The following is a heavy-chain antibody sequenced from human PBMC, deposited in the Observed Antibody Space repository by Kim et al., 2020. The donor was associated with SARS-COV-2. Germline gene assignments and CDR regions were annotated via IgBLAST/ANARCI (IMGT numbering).Heavy chain of an antibody. J-gene: IGHJ2*01. Sequence: SVRGPFTMPRDNSKNPLYLQMNSLRAEDTAVYYCARAGVGATTDWYFDLWGRGTLVTVSS. V-gene: IGHV3-30*01. D-gene: IGHD1-26*01. CDR3: ARAGVGATTDWYFDL.